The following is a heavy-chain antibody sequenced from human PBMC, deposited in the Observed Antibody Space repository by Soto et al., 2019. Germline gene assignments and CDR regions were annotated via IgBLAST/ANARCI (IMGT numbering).Heavy chain of an antibody. V-gene: IGHV3-23*01. CDR3: AFKGPANQFY. D-gene: IGHD2-15*01. J-gene: IGHJ4*02. CDR2: ISPSGDTT. CDR1: GFPFTAYD. Sequence: GGSLRLSCATSGFPFTAYDLTLVRQSPGKGLDWVSGISPSGDTTYYADSVKGRFTISRDNSKTVLYLQMNSLRAEDTAVYYCAFKGPANQFYWGQGTLVTVSS.